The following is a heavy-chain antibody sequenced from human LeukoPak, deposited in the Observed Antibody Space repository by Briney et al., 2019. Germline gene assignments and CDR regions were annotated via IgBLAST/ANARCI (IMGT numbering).Heavy chain of an antibody. CDR2: ISWNSGSI. V-gene: IGHV3-9*01. Sequence: GRSLRLSCAASGFTFDDYAMHWVRQAPGKGLEWVSGISWNSGSIGYADSVKGRFTISRDNAKNTLYLQMNSLRAEDTAVYYCARVWQLGLDYWGQGTLVTVSS. D-gene: IGHD6-6*01. J-gene: IGHJ4*02. CDR1: GFTFDDYA. CDR3: ARVWQLGLDY.